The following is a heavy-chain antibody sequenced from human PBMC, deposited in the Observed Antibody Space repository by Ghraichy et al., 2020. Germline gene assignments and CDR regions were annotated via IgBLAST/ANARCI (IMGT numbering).Heavy chain of an antibody. CDR2: INQDVTET. J-gene: IGHJ4*02. D-gene: IGHD1-26*01. V-gene: IGHV3-7*01. Sequence: AAFGFSFSNSWMTWFRQAPGKGLEWVANINQDVTETYYVNSVRGRFTISRDNAKDSLYLQMNALRAEDTAVYYCAGGAGFLVDYWGQGTLVTVSS. CDR1: GFSFSNSW. CDR3: AGGAGFLVDY.